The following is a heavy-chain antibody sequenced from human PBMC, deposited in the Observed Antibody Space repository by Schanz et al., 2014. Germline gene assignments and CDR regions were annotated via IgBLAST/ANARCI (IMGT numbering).Heavy chain of an antibody. D-gene: IGHD2-15*01. Sequence: DVQLLESGGGLVQPGGSLRLSCAASGFTFNSYAMTWVRQAPGKGLEWVSSISHSGGSKYYADSVKGRFTISRDNSENTLYLQMNSLSADDTAVFYCAKVMGYGSGGACYDCYYYGLDVWGQGTTVTVSS. CDR2: ISHSGGSK. CDR1: GFTFNSYA. CDR3: AKVMGYGSGGACYDCYYYGLDV. J-gene: IGHJ6*02. V-gene: IGHV3-23*01.